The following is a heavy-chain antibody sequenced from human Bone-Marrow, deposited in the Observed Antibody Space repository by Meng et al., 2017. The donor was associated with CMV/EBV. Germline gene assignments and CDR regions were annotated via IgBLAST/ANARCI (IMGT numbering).Heavy chain of an antibody. CDR2: ISWNSVGI. CDR1: GFSFSSHD. Sequence: SLKISCAASGFSFSSHDMHWVRQTPGKGLEWVSGISWNSVGIGYADSVKGRFTISRDNAKNSLYLQLNSLRVEDMALYYCGRARSYNAFDYWAQGILATVSS. D-gene: IGHD3-10*01. CDR3: GRARSYNAFDY. V-gene: IGHV3-9*03. J-gene: IGHJ4*02.